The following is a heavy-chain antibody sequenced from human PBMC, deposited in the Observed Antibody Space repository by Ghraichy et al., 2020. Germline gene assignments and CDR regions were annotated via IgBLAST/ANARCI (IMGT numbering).Heavy chain of an antibody. Sequence: GVLNISCAASGFTFSSYWMSWVRQAPGKGLEWVANIKQDGSEKYYVDSVKGRFTISRDNAKNSLYLQMNSLRAEDTAVYYCARDSTMIVVAKDAFDIWGQGTMVTVSS. CDR2: IKQDGSEK. CDR1: GFTFSSYW. J-gene: IGHJ3*02. CDR3: ARDSTMIVVAKDAFDI. D-gene: IGHD3-22*01. V-gene: IGHV3-7*03.